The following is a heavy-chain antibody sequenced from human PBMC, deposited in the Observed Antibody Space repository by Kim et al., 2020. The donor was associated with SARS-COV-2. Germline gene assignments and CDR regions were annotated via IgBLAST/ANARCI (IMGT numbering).Heavy chain of an antibody. CDR1: GGSISSGGYY. CDR3: ARGRSFGYYDSSGLDY. V-gene: IGHV4-31*03. D-gene: IGHD3-22*01. Sequence: SETLSLTCTVSGGSISSGGYYWSWIRQHPGKGLEWIGYIYYSGSTYYNPSLKSRVTISVDTSKNQFSLKLSSVTAADTAVYYCARGRSFGYYDSSGLDYWGQGTLVTVSS. J-gene: IGHJ4*02. CDR2: IYYSGST.